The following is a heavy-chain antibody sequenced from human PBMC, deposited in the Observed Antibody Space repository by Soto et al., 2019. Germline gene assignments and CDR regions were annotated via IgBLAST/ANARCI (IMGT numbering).Heavy chain of an antibody. Sequence: SETLSLTCSVSGASIRTSFFYWSWIRQHPGKGLEWIGYINYSGSTDYNPSLKSRLTISVDLSKSQISLQLTSVTAADTAVYFCARENCGGDTCFFDFWGQGTPVTV. J-gene: IGHJ4*02. D-gene: IGHD2-21*01. CDR1: GASIRTSFFY. CDR2: INYSGST. CDR3: ARENCGGDTCFFDF. V-gene: IGHV4-31*03.